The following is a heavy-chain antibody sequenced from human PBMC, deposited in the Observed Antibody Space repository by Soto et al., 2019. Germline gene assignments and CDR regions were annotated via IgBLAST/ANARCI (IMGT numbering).Heavy chain of an antibody. CDR3: ARDLPSSP. CDR1: GFIFSSYE. V-gene: IGHV3-48*03. J-gene: IGHJ5*02. Sequence: PGGSLRLSCAASGFIFSSYEMNWVRQAPGKGLEWVSYISSSGSPIYYADSVKGRFTISRDNAKNSLYLQMNSLRTEDTAVYYCARDLPSSPWGQGTLVTVSS. CDR2: ISSSGSPI.